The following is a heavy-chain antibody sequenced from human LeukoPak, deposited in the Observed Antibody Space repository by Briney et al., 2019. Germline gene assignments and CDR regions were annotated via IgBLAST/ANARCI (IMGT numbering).Heavy chain of an antibody. J-gene: IGHJ4*02. CDR2: IWYDGSNK. CDR3: ARGLYYYDSSGYWFDY. CDR1: GFSFNSFE. D-gene: IGHD3-22*01. Sequence: PGGSLRLSCAASGFSFNSFEMSWVRQAPGKGLEWVAVIWYDGSNKYYADSVKGRFTISRDNSKNTLYLQMNSLRAEDTAVYYCARGLYYYDSSGYWFDYWGQGTLVTVSS. V-gene: IGHV3-33*08.